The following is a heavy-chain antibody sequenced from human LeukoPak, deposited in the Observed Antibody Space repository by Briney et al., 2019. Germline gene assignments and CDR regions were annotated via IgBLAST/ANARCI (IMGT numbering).Heavy chain of an antibody. V-gene: IGHV4-59*01. D-gene: IGHD5-12*01. CDR3: ARGLGSYYYYMDV. CDR1: GGSISSYY. CDR2: IYYSGST. Sequence: SETLSLTCTVSGGSISSYYWSWIRQPPGRGLEWIGYIYYSGSTNYNPSLKSRVTISVDTSKNQFSLKLSSVTAADTAVYYCARGLGSYYYYMDVWGKGTTVTVSS. J-gene: IGHJ6*03.